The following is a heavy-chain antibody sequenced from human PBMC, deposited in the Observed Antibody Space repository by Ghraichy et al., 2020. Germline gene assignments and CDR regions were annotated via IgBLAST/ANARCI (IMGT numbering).Heavy chain of an antibody. CDR3: AKDMKGDYYGMDV. J-gene: IGHJ6*02. D-gene: IGHD1-26*01. V-gene: IGHV3-43*01. CDR1: GFTFDDYT. CDR2: ISWDGGST. Sequence: GGSLRLSCAASGFTFDDYTMHWVRQAPGKGLEWVSLISWDGGSTYYADSVKGRFTISRDNSKNSLYLQMNSLRTEDTALYYCAKDMKGDYYGMDVWGQGTTVTVSS.